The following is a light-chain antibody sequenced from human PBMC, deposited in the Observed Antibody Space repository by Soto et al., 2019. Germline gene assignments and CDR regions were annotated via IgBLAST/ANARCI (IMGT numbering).Light chain of an antibody. CDR1: QGISSW. Sequence: DIQMTQSPSSVSASVGDRVTITCRASQGISSWLAWYQQKPGKAPKLLIYDASNLESGVPSRFSGSGSGTEFTLTISSLQPDDFATYYCQHYNSYSEAFGQGTKVDIK. CDR2: DAS. J-gene: IGKJ1*01. CDR3: QHYNSYSEA. V-gene: IGKV1-5*01.